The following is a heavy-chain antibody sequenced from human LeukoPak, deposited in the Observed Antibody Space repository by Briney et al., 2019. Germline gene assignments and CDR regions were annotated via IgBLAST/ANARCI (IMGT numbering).Heavy chain of an antibody. CDR2: IYSGGST. J-gene: IGHJ4*02. Sequence: GGSLRLSCAASGFTFSSNYMSWVRQAPGKGLEWVSDIYSGGSTYYADSVKGRFTISRDNSKTTLYLQMNSLRAEDTAVYYCARVLGDTVMAPNYFDYWGQGTLVTVSS. CDR3: ARVLGDTVMAPNYFDY. D-gene: IGHD5-18*01. CDR1: GFTFSSNY. V-gene: IGHV3-66*01.